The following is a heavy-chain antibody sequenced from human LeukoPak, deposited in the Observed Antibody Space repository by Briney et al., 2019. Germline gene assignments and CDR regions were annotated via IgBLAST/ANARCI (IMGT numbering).Heavy chain of an antibody. J-gene: IGHJ4*02. D-gene: IGHD1-26*01. CDR3: AKEYSGTWRGYFDC. V-gene: IGHV3-9*01. CDR1: GFTFDDYA. Sequence: GGSLRLSCAASGFTFDDYAMHWVRQAPGKGLEWVSGISWNSGTIAYAESVKGRFTISRDNAKKSLYLQMNSLRAEDTALYYCAKEYSGTWRGYFDCWGQGSLVTVSS. CDR2: ISWNSGTI.